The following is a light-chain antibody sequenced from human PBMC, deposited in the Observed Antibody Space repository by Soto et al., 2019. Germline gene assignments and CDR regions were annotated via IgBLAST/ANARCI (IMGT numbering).Light chain of an antibody. CDR1: QSVNSN. V-gene: IGKV3-15*01. CDR3: QQDSKWSIT. CDR2: GIS. Sequence: EMVMTQSPAILSVSPGESATLSCRASQSVNSNYLAWYQQHPGQPPRLLIYGISTRATGIPARFSGSGSGTEFSLTISSRQSEDFAVYYCQQDSKWSITFGQGTRLEIK. J-gene: IGKJ5*01.